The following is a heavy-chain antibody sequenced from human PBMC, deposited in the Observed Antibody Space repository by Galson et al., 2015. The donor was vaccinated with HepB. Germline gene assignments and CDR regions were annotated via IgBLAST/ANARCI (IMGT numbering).Heavy chain of an antibody. CDR2: IYDSGST. CDR3: ARDRSLGSGSYLYAFDY. Sequence: SETLSLTCTVSGDSISSYYWTWIRQPPGKGLEWIGYIYDSGSTDYNPSLRSRVTISLDTSKNQFSLRLSSVTAADTAVYYCARDRSLGSGSYLYAFDYWGQGTLVTVSS. V-gene: IGHV4-59*01. CDR1: GDSISSYY. D-gene: IGHD1-26*01. J-gene: IGHJ4*02.